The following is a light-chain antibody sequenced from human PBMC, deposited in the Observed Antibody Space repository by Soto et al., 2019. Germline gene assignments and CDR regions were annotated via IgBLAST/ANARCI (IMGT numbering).Light chain of an antibody. CDR2: WAS. CDR1: QSVLYSSNNNTY. J-gene: IGKJ2*01. CDR3: QQYYSTPPT. V-gene: IGKV4-1*01. Sequence: DIVMTQSPDSLAVSLGERATINCKSSQSVLYSSNNNTYLAWYQQKPGQPPKLLIYWASTRESGVPDRFSGSGSGTDFTLTISSLQAEDVAVYYCQQYYSTPPTFGQGTKLEIK.